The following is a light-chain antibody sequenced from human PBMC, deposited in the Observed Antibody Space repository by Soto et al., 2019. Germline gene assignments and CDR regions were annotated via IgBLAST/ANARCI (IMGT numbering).Light chain of an antibody. CDR2: GAS. Sequence: EVVMTQSPATLSVSPGESATVSCRASQSVSSKLAWYQQKPGQAPRLLIYGASTRATGVPARLSGSGSGTEFTLTISSLQSEDFAVYYCQQYNNWPPWTFGQGTRVEIK. CDR1: QSVSSK. CDR3: QQYNNWPPWT. V-gene: IGKV3-15*01. J-gene: IGKJ1*01.